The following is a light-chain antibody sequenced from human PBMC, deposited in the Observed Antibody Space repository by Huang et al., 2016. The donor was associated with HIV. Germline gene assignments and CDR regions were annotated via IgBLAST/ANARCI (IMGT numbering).Light chain of an antibody. CDR1: QSVSSN. CDR2: DTS. V-gene: IGKV3-15*01. Sequence: DIVMTQSPATLSVSPGERATPSCRASQSVSSNLAWYQQKVGQAPRLLIYDTSTRATGIPARFSGSGSGTEFTLTISSLQSEDFAVYYCQQYNKWPALTFGGGTKVEIK. CDR3: QQYNKWPALT. J-gene: IGKJ4*01.